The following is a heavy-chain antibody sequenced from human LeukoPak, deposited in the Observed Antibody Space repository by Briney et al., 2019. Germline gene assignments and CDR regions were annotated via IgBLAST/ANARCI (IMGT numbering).Heavy chain of an antibody. J-gene: IGHJ6*02. CDR3: ARDLAQYYLGEAPNGMDV. V-gene: IGHV1-46*01. CDR2: MNPGGGQT. Sequence: GASVKVSCKASGYSFTRHYMHWVRQAPGQGLEWMGIMNPGGGQTSYAEKFQGRVTMTRDTSTSTVYMELSSLRSDDTAIYYCARDLAQYYLGEAPNGMDVWGQGTTVTVSS. D-gene: IGHD2/OR15-2a*01. CDR1: GYSFTRHY.